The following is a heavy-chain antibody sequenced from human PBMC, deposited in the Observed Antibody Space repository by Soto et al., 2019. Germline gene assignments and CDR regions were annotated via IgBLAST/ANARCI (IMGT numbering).Heavy chain of an antibody. Sequence: QMQLQQWGAGLLKPSETLSLTCAVYGGSFSGYYWSWTRQPPGKGLEWIGEIKHSGSTNYNPSLKSRVTISVDTSKNQFSLKLSSVTAADTAVYYCARGDVLTGYSYWGQGTLVTVSS. CDR2: IKHSGST. CDR3: ARGDVLTGYSY. CDR1: GGSFSGYY. D-gene: IGHD3-9*01. J-gene: IGHJ4*02. V-gene: IGHV4-34*01.